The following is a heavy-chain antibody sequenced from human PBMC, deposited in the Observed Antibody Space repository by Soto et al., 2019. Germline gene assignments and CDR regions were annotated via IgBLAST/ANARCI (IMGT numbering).Heavy chain of an antibody. V-gene: IGHV1-2*04. J-gene: IGHJ6*02. CDR3: ARGPEWFRGTHYYYGMDV. Sequence: ASVKVSCKASGYTFTGYYMHWVRQAPGQGLEWMGWINPNSGGTNYAQKFQGWVTMTRDTSISTAYMELSRLRSDDTAVYYCARGPEWFRGTHYYYGMDVWGQGTTVTVSS. CDR1: GYTFTGYY. CDR2: INPNSGGT. D-gene: IGHD3-3*01.